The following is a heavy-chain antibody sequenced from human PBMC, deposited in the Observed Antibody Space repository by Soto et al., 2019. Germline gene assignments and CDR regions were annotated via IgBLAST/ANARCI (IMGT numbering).Heavy chain of an antibody. J-gene: IGHJ4*02. CDR1: DGSMNSDSSY. D-gene: IGHD3-22*01. CDR3: ARLGGYVSVGYYFLWDS. CDR2: INHSGST. V-gene: IGHV4-39*01. Sequence: QLQLQESGPGLVKPSETLSLTCRVSDGSMNSDSSYWGWIRQPPGKGLEWIGVINHSGSTYHNLSLKGRVTMSVDASRQQFSLKLTSMTAADTAVYYCARLGGYVSVGYYFLWDSWGQGTLVTVSS.